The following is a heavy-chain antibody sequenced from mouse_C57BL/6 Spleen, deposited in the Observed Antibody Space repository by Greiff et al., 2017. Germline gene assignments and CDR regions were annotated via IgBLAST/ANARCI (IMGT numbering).Heavy chain of an antibody. D-gene: IGHD1-1*01. V-gene: IGHV1-54*01. CDR3: ARGATVVGRDWYFDV. CDR1: GYAFTNYL. J-gene: IGHJ1*03. Sequence: QVQLQQSGAELVRPGTSVKVSCKASGYAFTNYLIEWVKQRPGQGLEWIGVINPGSGGTNYNEKFKGKETLTADKSSSTAYMQLSSLTSADSAVSFGARGATVVGRDWYFDVWGTGTTVTVSS. CDR2: INPGSGGT.